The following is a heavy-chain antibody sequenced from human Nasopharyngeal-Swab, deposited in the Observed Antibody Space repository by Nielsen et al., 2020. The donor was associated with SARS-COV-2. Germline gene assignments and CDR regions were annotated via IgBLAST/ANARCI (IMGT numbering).Heavy chain of an antibody. CDR2: IVVGSGNT. CDR1: GFTFTTSA. J-gene: IGHJ4*02. Sequence: SVKVSCKASGFTFTTSAVQWVRQARGQRLEWIGWIVVGSGNTNYAQKFQERVTITRDMSTSTAYMELSSLRSEDTAVYYCAAGSAYYDSSDNTFDYWGQGTLVTVS. V-gene: IGHV1-58*01. D-gene: IGHD3-22*01. CDR3: AAGSAYYDSSDNTFDY.